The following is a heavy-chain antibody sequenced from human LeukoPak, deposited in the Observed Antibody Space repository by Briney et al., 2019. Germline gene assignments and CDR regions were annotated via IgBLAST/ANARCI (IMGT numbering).Heavy chain of an antibody. V-gene: IGHV1-8*01. CDR2: INPHSGKT. Sequence: RASVKVSCKTSGYPFSNYDINWVRQATGQGLEWMGWINPHSGKTGYAQKFQGRVTMTTDTSASTAYMELSSLRSEDTAVYYCASSYRYSSSWYARYYYYYMDVWGKGTTVTVSS. CDR3: ASSYRYSSSWYARYYYYYMDV. D-gene: IGHD6-13*01. J-gene: IGHJ6*03. CDR1: GYPFSNYD.